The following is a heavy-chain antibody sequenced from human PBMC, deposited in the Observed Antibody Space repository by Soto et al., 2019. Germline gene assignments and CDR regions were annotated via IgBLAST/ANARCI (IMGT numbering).Heavy chain of an antibody. CDR3: ARLPQEYNYYGMDV. CDR1: GGSIVTGSYY. J-gene: IGHJ6*01. CDR2: IYYSGNT. V-gene: IGHV4-39*01. D-gene: IGHD1-1*01. Sequence: SGTLSLTCTASGGSIVTGSYYWGWIRQPPGKGLEWLGHIYYSGNTYYPPSLKSRVTISVDTSKNQFSLRLSSVTAADTAVYYCARLPQEYNYYGMDVWGQGTTVTVSS.